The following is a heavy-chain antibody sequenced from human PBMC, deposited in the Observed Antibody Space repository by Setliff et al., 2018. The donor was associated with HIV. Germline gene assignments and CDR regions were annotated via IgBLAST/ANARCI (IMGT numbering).Heavy chain of an antibody. CDR3: ARAQYYYGSVDYYYMDV. CDR1: GYSISSGYY. J-gene: IGHJ6*03. CDR2: IYHSGST. Sequence: LSLTCAVSGYSISSGYYWGWIWQPPGKGLEWIGSIYHSGSTYYSPSLKSRVTISVDTSKNQFSLKLSSVTAADTAVYYCARAQYYYGSVDYYYMDVWGKGTTVTVSS. D-gene: IGHD3-10*01. V-gene: IGHV4-38-2*01.